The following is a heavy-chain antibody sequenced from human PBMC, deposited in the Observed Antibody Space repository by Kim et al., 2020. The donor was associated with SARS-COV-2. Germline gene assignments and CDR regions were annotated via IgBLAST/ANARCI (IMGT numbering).Heavy chain of an antibody. D-gene: IGHD1-1*01. J-gene: IGHJ4*02. CDR3: ARAGRGERAYYFDY. Sequence: NPSLKSRVTISVDTSKNQFSLKLSSVTAADTAVYYCARAGRGERAYYFDYWGQGTLVTVSS. V-gene: IGHV4-34*01.